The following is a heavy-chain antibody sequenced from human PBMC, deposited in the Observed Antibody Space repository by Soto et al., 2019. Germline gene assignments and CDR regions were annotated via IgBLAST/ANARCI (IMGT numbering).Heavy chain of an antibody. CDR3: AGTSSSWTLDY. CDR2: IYYSGST. Sequence: SETLSLTCTVSGGSVSSGSYYWSWIRQPPGKGLEWIGYIYYSGSTNYNPSLKSRVTISVDTSKNQFSLRLSSVTAADTAVYYCAGTSSSWTLDYWGQGTLVTVS. V-gene: IGHV4-61*01. J-gene: IGHJ4*02. D-gene: IGHD6-13*01. CDR1: GGSVSSGSYY.